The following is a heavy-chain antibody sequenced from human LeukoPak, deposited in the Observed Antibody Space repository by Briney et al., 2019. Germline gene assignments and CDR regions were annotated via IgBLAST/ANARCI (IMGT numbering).Heavy chain of an antibody. CDR1: GFTFDDYA. CDR2: ISWNSGSI. J-gene: IGHJ4*02. D-gene: IGHD3-9*01. Sequence: GGSLRLSCAASGFTFDDYAMHWVRQAPGKGLEWVSGISWNSGSIGYADSVKGRFTISRDNAKNSLYLQMNSLRAEDTALYYCAKALNYDILTGYNDWGQGTLVTVSS. CDR3: AKALNYDILTGYND. V-gene: IGHV3-9*01.